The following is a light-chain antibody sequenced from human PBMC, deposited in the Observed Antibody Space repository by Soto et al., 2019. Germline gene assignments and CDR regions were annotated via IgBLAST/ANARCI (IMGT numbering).Light chain of an antibody. CDR3: QSYDSSLRGV. V-gene: IGLV1-40*03. CDR2: GSV. CDR1: TSNIGAGYD. Sequence: QSVVTQPPSVSGAPGQRVTISCTGSTSNIGAGYDVHWYQQLLGTAPKLLIYGSVNRPSGVPDRFSGSKSGASASLAITGLQAEDEADYYCQSYDSSLRGVFGGGTKLTVL. J-gene: IGLJ3*02.